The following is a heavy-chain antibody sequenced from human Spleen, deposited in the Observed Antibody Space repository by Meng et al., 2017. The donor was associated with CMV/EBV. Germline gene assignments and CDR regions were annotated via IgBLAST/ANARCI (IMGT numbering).Heavy chain of an antibody. CDR3: ATSLDTSMVPLEGY. CDR2: INTILGIS. Sequence: SVKVSCKASGGTLSSSTISWVRLAPGQGLEWMGRINTILGISNYAQKFQGRVTITADKATNTGYMELSSLRSEDTAVYYCATSLDTSMVPLEGYWGQGTLVTVPQ. CDR1: GGTLSSST. V-gene: IGHV1-69*02. D-gene: IGHD5-18*01. J-gene: IGHJ4*02.